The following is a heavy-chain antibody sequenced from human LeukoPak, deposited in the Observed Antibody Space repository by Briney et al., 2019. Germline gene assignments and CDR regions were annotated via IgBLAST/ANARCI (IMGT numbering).Heavy chain of an antibody. CDR3: ARVRDGYDYEFDY. Sequence: SETLSLTCTVSGDSISSGGYYWTWIRQHPGKGLEWIGYISDSGTTYYSPSLTSRVTIPVDTSKNQFSLKLTSVTAADTAVYYCARVRDGYDYEFDYWGQGTLVTVSS. J-gene: IGHJ4*02. CDR2: ISDSGTT. CDR1: GDSISSGGYY. D-gene: IGHD5-12*01. V-gene: IGHV4-31*03.